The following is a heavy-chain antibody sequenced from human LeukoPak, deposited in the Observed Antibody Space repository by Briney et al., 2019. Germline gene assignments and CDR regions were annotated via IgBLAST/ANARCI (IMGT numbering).Heavy chain of an antibody. V-gene: IGHV3-53*01. CDR2: IYSGGST. J-gene: IGHJ6*03. CDR1: GFTVSSNY. D-gene: IGHD3-3*01. CDR3: ARDWSYYDFWSGFYYYYMDV. Sequence: PGGSLRLSCAASGFTVSSNYMSWVRQAPGKGLEWASVIYSGGSTYYADSVKGRFTISRDNSKNTLYLQMNSLRAEDTAVYYCARDWSYYDFWSGFYYYYMDVWGKGTTVTVSS.